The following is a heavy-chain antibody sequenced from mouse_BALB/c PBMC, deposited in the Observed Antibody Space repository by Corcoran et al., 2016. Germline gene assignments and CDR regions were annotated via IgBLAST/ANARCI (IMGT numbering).Heavy chain of an antibody. V-gene: IGHV1-18*01. Sequence: EVQLQQSVPERGKTGASVKRTGKTSGYTLTEYTMNGVKQSDGKSLEWIGGINPNNGGNSYNQKFKGKATLTVDKSSSTAYMELRSLTSEYSAVYYCARKERYSWFAYWCQGTLVTVSA. CDR3: ARKERYSWFAY. D-gene: IGHD2-14*01. J-gene: IGHJ3*01. CDR1: GYTLTEYT. CDR2: INPNNGGN.